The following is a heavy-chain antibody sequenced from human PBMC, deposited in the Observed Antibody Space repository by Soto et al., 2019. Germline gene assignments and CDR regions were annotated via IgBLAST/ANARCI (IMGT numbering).Heavy chain of an antibody. D-gene: IGHD3-10*01. J-gene: IGHJ5*02. V-gene: IGHV4-59*01. Sequence: PSETLSLTCTVSGGSISSYYWSWIRQPPGKGLEWIGYIYYSGSTNYNPSLKSRVTISVNTSKNQFSLKLSSVTCAGTPLYYWSKSPRSMVWGWDWFDPLGQGTLVTVSS. CDR2: IYYSGST. CDR1: GGSISSYY. CDR3: SKSPRSMVWGWDWFDP.